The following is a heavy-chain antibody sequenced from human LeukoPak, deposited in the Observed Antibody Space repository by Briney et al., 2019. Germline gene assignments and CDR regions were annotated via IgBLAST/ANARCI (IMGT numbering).Heavy chain of an antibody. J-gene: IGHJ4*02. CDR1: GFTFSSYA. CDR2: ISGSGGST. V-gene: IGHV3-23*01. D-gene: IGHD6-13*01. Sequence: GGSLRLSCAASGFTFSSYAMSWVRQAPGKGLEWVSAISGSGGSTYYADSVKGRFTISRDNSKNTLYLQMNSLRAEDTAVYYCAKDSSSSTWIYYFDYWGQGTLVTVSS. CDR3: AKDSSSSTWIYYFDY.